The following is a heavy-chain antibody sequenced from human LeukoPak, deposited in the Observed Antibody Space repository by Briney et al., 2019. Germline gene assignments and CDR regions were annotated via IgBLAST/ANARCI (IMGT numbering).Heavy chain of an antibody. J-gene: IGHJ4*02. CDR2: ISWNSGSI. D-gene: IGHD4-17*01. CDR3: AKSPTYGDYGDY. Sequence: GGSLRLSCAASGFTFDDYAMHWVRQASGKGLEWVSGISWNSGSIGYADSVKGRFTISRDNAKNSLYLQMNSLRAEDTALYYCAKSPTYGDYGDYWGQGTLVTVSS. CDR1: GFTFDDYA. V-gene: IGHV3-9*01.